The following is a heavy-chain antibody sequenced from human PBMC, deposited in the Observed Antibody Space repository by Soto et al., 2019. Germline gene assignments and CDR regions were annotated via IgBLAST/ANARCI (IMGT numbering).Heavy chain of an antibody. CDR3: ARDVSPGSSGLYFDAFEI. D-gene: IGHD6-25*01. J-gene: IGHJ3*02. CDR1: EFAFSSYW. Sequence: EVQLVESGGGLVQPGGSLTLSCAASEFAFSSYWMTWVRQAPGKGLEWVANIRKDGGQRSYLDSVRGRFTISRDNSKNSLYLQMNILRAEDTALYFCARDVSPGSSGLYFDAFEIWGQGTMVTVSS. CDR2: IRKDGGQR. V-gene: IGHV3-7*05.